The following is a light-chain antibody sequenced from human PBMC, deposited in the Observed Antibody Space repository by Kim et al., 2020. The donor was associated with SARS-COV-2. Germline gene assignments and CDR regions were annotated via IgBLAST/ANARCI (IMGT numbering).Light chain of an antibody. Sequence: SYELTQPPSVSVSPGQTARNTCSGDALPKQYVYWFQQKPGQAPVVVIYEDTERPSGIPERFSGSTSGTTVTLTISGVQAEDEADYYCQSADSSDTFWVFGGGTQLTVL. CDR3: QSADSSDTFWV. CDR2: EDT. CDR1: ALPKQY. V-gene: IGLV3-25*03. J-gene: IGLJ3*02.